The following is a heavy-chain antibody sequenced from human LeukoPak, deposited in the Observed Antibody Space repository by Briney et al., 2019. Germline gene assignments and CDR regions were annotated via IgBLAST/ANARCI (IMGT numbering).Heavy chain of an antibody. J-gene: IGHJ4*02. Sequence: SETLSLTCTVSGGSISSYYWSWIRQPPGKGLEWIGYIYYSGSTNYNPSLKSRVTISVNTSKNQFSLKLSSVTAADTAVYYCARVDSSNWYEYRGYFDYWGQGTLVTVSS. D-gene: IGHD6-13*01. CDR3: ARVDSSNWYEYRGYFDY. CDR1: GGSISSYY. V-gene: IGHV4-59*01. CDR2: IYYSGST.